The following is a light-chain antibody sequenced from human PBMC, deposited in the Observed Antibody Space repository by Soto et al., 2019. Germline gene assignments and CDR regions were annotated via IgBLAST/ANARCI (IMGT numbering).Light chain of an antibody. V-gene: IGKV3-20*01. CDR2: AAS. J-gene: IGKJ1*01. CDR3: QKYNSAPRT. Sequence: EIVLTQSPGTLSLSPGERATLSCRASQSVSNNYLAWYQQKPGQPPRLLIYAASTGATDVPARFSGGGSETEFTLTISSLQPEDVATYYCQKYNSAPRTFGQGTKVDIK. CDR1: QSVSNNY.